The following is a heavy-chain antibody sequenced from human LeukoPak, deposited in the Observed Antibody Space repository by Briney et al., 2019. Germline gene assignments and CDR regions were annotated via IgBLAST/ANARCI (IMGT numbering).Heavy chain of an antibody. V-gene: IGHV1-2*06. CDR2: INPNSGGT. J-gene: IGHJ4*02. CDR3: ARDRGGHQIDY. D-gene: IGHD6-25*01. Sequence: ASVKVSCEASGYTFTGYYMHWVRQAPGQGLEWMGRINPNSGGTNYAQKFQGRVTMTRDTSVSTAYMELSRLRSDDTAVYYCARDRGGHQIDYWGQGTLVTISS. CDR1: GYTFTGYY.